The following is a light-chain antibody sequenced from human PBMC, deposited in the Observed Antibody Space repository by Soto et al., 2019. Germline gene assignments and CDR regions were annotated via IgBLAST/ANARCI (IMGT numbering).Light chain of an antibody. CDR1: ISDVGGYDY. J-gene: IGLJ2*01. V-gene: IGLV2-14*01. Sequence: QSALTQPASVSGSPGQSITISGTGTISDVGGYDYVSWYQQHPGRAPKLMISEINNRPSGVSDRFSGSKSGNTASLTISRLQAEDEADYYCNSYASSGTVVFGGGTKLTVL. CDR2: EIN. CDR3: NSYASSGTVV.